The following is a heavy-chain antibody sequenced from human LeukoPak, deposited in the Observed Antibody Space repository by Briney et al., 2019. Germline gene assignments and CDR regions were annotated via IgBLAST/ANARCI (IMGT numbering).Heavy chain of an antibody. D-gene: IGHD3-10*01. CDR2: ISSSSSYI. J-gene: IGHJ4*02. V-gene: IGHV3-21*01. CDR1: GFTFSSYS. CDR3: ASLSLWFGEPDY. Sequence: PGGSLRLSCAASGFTFSSYSMNWVRQAPGKGLEWVSSISSSSSYIYYADSVKGRFTISRDNAKNSLYLQMNSLRAEDTAVYYCASLSLWFGEPDYWGQGTLVTVSS.